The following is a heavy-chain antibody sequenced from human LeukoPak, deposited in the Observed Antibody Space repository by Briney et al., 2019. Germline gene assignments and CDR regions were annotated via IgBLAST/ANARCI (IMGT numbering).Heavy chain of an antibody. V-gene: IGHV3-15*01. CDR2: IKNKSDGGKT. CDR1: RFILNNAW. D-gene: IGHD6-13*01. J-gene: IGHJ4*02. CDR3: AAERYSSTWYFDY. Sequence: GGSLRLSCAASRFILNNAWMSWVRQAPGEGLEWVGRIKNKSDGGKTDYAAPVKGRFTISRDDSKNTLYLQMNSLKTEDTAVYYCAAERYSSTWYFDYWGQGILVAVSS.